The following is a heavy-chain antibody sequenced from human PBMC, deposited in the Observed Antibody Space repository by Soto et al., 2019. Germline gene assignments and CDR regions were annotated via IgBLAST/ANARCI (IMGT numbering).Heavy chain of an antibody. J-gene: IGHJ4*02. CDR2: ISAYNGNT. CDR3: ARDPGSGYDPRGPFDY. Sequence: ASVKVSCKASGYTFTSYGISWVRQAPGQGLEWMGWISAYNGNTNYAQKLQGRVTMTTDTSTSTAYMELRSLRSDDTAVYYCARDPGSGYDPRGPFDYWGQGTLVTVSS. D-gene: IGHD5-12*01. V-gene: IGHV1-18*01. CDR1: GYTFTSYG.